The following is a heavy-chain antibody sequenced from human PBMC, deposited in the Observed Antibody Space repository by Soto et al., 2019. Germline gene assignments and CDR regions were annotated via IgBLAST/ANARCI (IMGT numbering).Heavy chain of an antibody. V-gene: IGHV1-46*01. J-gene: IGHJ4*02. D-gene: IGHD2-21*02. CDR1: GYTFTTTW. Sequence: ASVKVSCKASGYTFTTTWMHWVRQAPGQGLEWMGTINPSGGHTTYAQKFLGRVTMTRDTSTSTLYMELTSLRSEDTAVYYCARGGHVVVVTAAFAYWGQGTLVTVSS. CDR3: ARGGHVVVVTAAFAY. CDR2: INPSGGHT.